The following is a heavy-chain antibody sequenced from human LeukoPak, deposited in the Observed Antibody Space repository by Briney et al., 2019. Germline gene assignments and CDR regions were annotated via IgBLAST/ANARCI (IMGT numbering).Heavy chain of an antibody. CDR3: ARAPGGYFFDY. J-gene: IGHJ4*02. V-gene: IGHV4-30-2*01. Sequence: SETLSLTCAVSGGSISSGGYSWSWIRQPPGKGLEWIGYIYHSGSTYYNPSLKSRVTISVDRSKNQFSLKLSSVTAADTAVYYCARAPGGYFFDYWGQGTLVTVSS. D-gene: IGHD3-16*01. CDR1: GGSISSGGYS. CDR2: IYHSGST.